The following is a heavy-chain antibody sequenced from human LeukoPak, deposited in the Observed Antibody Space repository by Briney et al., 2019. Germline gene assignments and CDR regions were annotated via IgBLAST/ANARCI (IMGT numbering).Heavy chain of an antibody. J-gene: IGHJ4*02. CDR3: AKDLGGSATTV. V-gene: IGHV3-9*01. CDR1: GFTFEDHV. Sequence: PGGSLRLSCAASGFTFEDHVMHWVRQAPGKGLECVSSISWSGDRMGYADAVKGRFTISRDNAKNSLFLQMNGLRVEDTALYYCAKDLGGSATTVWGQGTLVTVSS. CDR2: ISWSGDRM. D-gene: IGHD2-2*01.